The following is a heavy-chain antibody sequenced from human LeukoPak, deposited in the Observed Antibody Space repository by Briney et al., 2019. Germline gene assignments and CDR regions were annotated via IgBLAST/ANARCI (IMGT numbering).Heavy chain of an antibody. Sequence: TGGSLRLSCAASAINATTNYMTWIRQAPGKGLEWVSLIYGDNAAYYAESVRGRFIISRDSLKNTLFLQMNSLRAEDTAVYYCVSSTGQQFIPYDYWGHGTHVTVSS. D-gene: IGHD6-13*01. CDR2: IYGDNAA. CDR1: AINATTNY. V-gene: IGHV3-53*05. J-gene: IGHJ4*01. CDR3: VSSTGQQFIPYDY.